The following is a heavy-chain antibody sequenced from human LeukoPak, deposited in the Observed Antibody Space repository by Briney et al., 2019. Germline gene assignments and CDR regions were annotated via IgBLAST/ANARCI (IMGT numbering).Heavy chain of an antibody. CDR3: ARGVVVLNTKLGGWEY. D-gene: IGHD6-19*01. J-gene: IGHJ4*02. Sequence: PSETLSLTCAVSGGSINTRTKYWGWIRQPPGKTLEWLGTIYYTVNTYYNPSLKSRLTISIDTSRNQFSLRLTSVTAADTALYFCARGVVVLNTKLGGWEYWGPRTLVTVSS. CDR1: GGSINTRTKY. V-gene: IGHV4-39*07. CDR2: IYYTVNT.